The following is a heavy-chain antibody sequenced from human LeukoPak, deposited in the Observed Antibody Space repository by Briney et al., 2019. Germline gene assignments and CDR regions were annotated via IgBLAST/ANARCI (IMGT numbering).Heavy chain of an antibody. CDR3: ARDRGRQVGAIGY. J-gene: IGHJ4*02. CDR2: IHYSGST. V-gene: IGHV4-59*12. D-gene: IGHD1-26*01. Sequence: SETLSLTCTVSGDPISNSYWSWIRQPPEKGLEWIGYIHYSGSTNYNPSLKSRVTISVDTSKNQFSLKLSSVTAADTAVYYCARDRGRQVGAIGYWGQGTLVTVSS. CDR1: GDPISNSY.